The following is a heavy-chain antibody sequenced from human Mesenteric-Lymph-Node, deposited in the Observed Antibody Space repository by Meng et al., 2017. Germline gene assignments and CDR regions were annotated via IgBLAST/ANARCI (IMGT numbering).Heavy chain of an antibody. CDR2: IYHSGST. D-gene: IGHD2-21*02. J-gene: IGHJ4*02. Sequence: QGQRPESGPGLVTPSGTLSLTCAVSGGSLSSRNWWSWVRQPPGKGLEWIGEIYHSGSTNYNPSLKSRVTISVDESKNQFSLRLSSVTAADTAVYYCARVGAYCGGDCYHPRWGQGTLVTVSS. CDR3: ARVGAYCGGDCYHPR. V-gene: IGHV4-4*02. CDR1: GGSLSSRNW.